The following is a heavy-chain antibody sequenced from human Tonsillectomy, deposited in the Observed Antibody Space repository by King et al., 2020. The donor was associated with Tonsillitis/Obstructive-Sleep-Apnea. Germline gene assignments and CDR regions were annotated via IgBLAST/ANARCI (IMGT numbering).Heavy chain of an antibody. CDR2: INSDGSRT. V-gene: IGHV3-74*01. J-gene: IGHJ6*03. Sequence: VQLVESGGGLVQPGGSLRLSCAASGFTFSSYWMHWVRQAPGKGLVWVSRINSDGSRTTYADSVKGRFAISRDNAKNTLYLQMNSLRAEDTAAYYCARGGVIVPAALIYMDVWGKGTTVTVSS. CDR1: GFTFSSYW. D-gene: IGHD2-2*01. CDR3: ARGGVIVPAALIYMDV.